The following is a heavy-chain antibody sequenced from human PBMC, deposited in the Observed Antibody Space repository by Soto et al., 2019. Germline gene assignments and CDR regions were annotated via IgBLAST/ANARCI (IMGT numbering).Heavy chain of an antibody. Sequence: ASVKVSCKASGYTFTSYGISWVRQAHGQGHEWMGWISAYNGNKNYAKKLQGRVTMTTDTSTSTAYMELRSLRSDDTAVYYCARDRLESAYDFWSGYSGWFDPWGQGTLVTVSS. CDR1: GYTFTSYG. D-gene: IGHD3-3*01. V-gene: IGHV1-18*01. CDR2: ISAYNGNK. J-gene: IGHJ5*02. CDR3: ARDRLESAYDFWSGYSGWFDP.